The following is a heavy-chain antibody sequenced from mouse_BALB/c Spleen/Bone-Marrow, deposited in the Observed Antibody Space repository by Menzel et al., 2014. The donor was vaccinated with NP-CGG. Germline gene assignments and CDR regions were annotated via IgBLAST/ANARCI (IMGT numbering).Heavy chain of an antibody. J-gene: IGHJ4*01. CDR2: IDPENGDT. CDR1: GFNIKDYY. CDR3: NARYYYAMDC. V-gene: IGHV14-4*02. Sequence: VQLQQSGAELVRSGASVKLSYTASGFNIKDYYMHWVKQRPEQGLEWIGWIDPENGDTEYAPKFQGKATMTADTSSNTAYLQLSSLTSEDTAVYYCNARYYYAMDCWGQGTSVTVSS.